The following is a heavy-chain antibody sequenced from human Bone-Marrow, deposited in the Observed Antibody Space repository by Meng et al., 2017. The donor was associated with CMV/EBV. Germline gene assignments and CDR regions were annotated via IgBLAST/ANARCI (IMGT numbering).Heavy chain of an antibody. Sequence: SGPTRVKPTETLTLTCTVSGFSLSNARMGVSWIRQPPGKALEWLAHIFSNDEKSYSTSLKSRVTISKDTSKSQVVLTMTNMDPVDTATYYCARTTYYYDSRDAFDIWGQGTMVTV. D-gene: IGHD3-22*01. CDR2: IFSNDEK. CDR3: ARTTYYYDSRDAFDI. J-gene: IGHJ3*02. V-gene: IGHV2-26*01. CDR1: GFSLSNARMG.